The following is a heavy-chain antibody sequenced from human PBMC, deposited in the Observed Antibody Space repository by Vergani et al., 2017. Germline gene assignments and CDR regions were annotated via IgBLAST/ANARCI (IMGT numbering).Heavy chain of an antibody. J-gene: IGHJ4*02. Sequence: EVQLVQSGAEVKKPGESLKISCQISGYSFTNYWIGWVRQMPGKGLEWMGIIHPADSDTRYSPSFQGHVTISVDKSISTAYLQRSSLRASDSAMYYCARLYGRDSSGSKYFEYWGQGTLVTVSS. CDR3: ARLYGRDSSGSKYFEY. D-gene: IGHD3-22*01. V-gene: IGHV5-51*01. CDR1: GYSFTNYW. CDR2: IHPADSDT.